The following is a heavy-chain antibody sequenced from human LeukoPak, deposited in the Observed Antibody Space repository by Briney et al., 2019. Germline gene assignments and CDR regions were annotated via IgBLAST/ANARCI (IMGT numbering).Heavy chain of an antibody. CDR2: ISGHGDST. D-gene: IGHD6-19*01. V-gene: IGHV3-23*01. CDR1: GFTFSSYA. Sequence: GGSLRLSCAASGFTFSSYALSWVRQAPGKGLEWVSTISGHGDSTYYADSVKGRFTISRDMSKNTLYLQMNSLRAEDTAVYYCAKRYGSSGFNWFDHWGQGTLVTVSS. J-gene: IGHJ5*02. CDR3: AKRYGSSGFNWFDH.